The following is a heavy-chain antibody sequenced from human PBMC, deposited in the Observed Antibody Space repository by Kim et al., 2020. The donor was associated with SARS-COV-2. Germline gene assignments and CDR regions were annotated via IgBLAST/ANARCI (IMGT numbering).Heavy chain of an antibody. CDR2: IYYSGST. D-gene: IGHD3-3*01. J-gene: IGHJ5*02. V-gene: IGHV4-39*07. CDR3: ARDRGARSGGGFDP. Sequence: SETLSLTCTVSGGSISSSSYYWGWIRQPPGKGLEWIGSIYYSGSTYYNPSLKSRVTISVDTSKNQFSLKLSSVTAADTAVYYCARDRGARSGGGFDPWGQGTLVTVSS. CDR1: GGSISSSSYY.